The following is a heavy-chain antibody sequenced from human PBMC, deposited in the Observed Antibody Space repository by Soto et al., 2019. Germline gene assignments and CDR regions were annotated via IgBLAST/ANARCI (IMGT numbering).Heavy chain of an antibody. V-gene: IGHV3-23*01. CDR1: GFTFSSYA. CDR2: ISGSGGST. D-gene: IGHD3-16*02. Sequence: GGSLRLSCAASGFTFSSYAMSWVRQAPGKGLEWVSAISGSGGSTYYADSVKGRFTISRDNSKNTRYLQMNSLRAEDTAVYYCAVDFYDYIWGSYRHTRSALLDYWGQGTLVTVSS. CDR3: AVDFYDYIWGSYRHTRSALLDY. J-gene: IGHJ4*02.